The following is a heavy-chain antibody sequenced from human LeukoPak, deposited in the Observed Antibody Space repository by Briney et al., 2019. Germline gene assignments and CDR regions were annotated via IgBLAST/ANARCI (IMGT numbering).Heavy chain of an antibody. D-gene: IGHD3-16*01. Sequence: GGSLRLYCVASGFTFTDHPMNWVRQAPGKGLEWISYIGGDGIAFYADSVKGRFTASKDDARKSVYLQMNSLRVEDTAVYYCAKDRANWAIDDWGQGTQVTVSS. CDR2: IGGDGIA. J-gene: IGHJ4*02. CDR1: GFTFTDHP. CDR3: AKDRANWAIDD. V-gene: IGHV3-69-1*01.